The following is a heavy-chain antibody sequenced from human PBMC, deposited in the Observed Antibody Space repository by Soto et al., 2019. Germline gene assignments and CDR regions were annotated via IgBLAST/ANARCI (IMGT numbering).Heavy chain of an antibody. CDR2: INAGNGNT. CDR3: ARDLAVGYCSGGSCYQFDY. CDR1: GYTFTSYA. Sequence: ASVKVSCKASGYTFTSYAMHWVRQAPGQRLEWMGWINAGNGNTKYSQKFQGRVTITRDTSTSTAYMELRSLRSEDTAVYYCARDLAVGYCSGGSCYQFDYWGQGTLVTVS. D-gene: IGHD2-15*01. J-gene: IGHJ4*02. V-gene: IGHV1-3*01.